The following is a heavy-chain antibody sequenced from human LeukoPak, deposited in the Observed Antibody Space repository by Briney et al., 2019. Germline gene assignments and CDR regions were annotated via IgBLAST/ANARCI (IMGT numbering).Heavy chain of an antibody. D-gene: IGHD2-2*01. CDR3: ARICSSTDCLIPD. CDR1: GFTFGRHW. CDR2: INSDASDT. Sequence: GGSLRLSCAASGFTFGRHWMHWVRHAPGKGLVWISRINSDASDTNYADFVKGRFTISRDNAKNTVYLQINSLRDEDTAVYYCARICSSTDCLIPDWGQGTLVTVSS. V-gene: IGHV3-74*01. J-gene: IGHJ4*02.